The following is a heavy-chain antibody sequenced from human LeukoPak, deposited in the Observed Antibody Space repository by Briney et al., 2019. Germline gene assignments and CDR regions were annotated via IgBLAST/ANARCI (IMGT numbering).Heavy chain of an antibody. V-gene: IGHV3-23*01. Sequence: GGSLRLSCAASGFTVSSNEMSWVRQAPGKGLEWVSAISGSGGSTYYADSVKGRFTISRDNSKNTLYLQMNSLRAEDTAVYYCAKGGGSGSYDGWGQGTLVTVSS. D-gene: IGHD3-10*01. CDR3: AKGGGSGSYDG. CDR1: GFTVSSNE. CDR2: ISGSGGST. J-gene: IGHJ4*02.